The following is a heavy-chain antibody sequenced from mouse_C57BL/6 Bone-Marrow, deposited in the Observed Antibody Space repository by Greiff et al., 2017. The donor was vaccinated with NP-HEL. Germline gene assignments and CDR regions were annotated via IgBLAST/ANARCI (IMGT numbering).Heavy chain of an antibody. V-gene: IGHV1-19*01. J-gene: IGHJ3*01. Sequence: DVKLQESGPVLVKPGASVKMSCKASGYTFTDYYMNWVKQSHGKSLEWIGVINPYNGGTSYNQKFKGKATLTVDKSSSTAYMELNSLTSEDSAVYYCARENQPRFAYWGHGTLVTVSA. CDR2: INPYNGGT. CDR3: ARENQPRFAY. D-gene: IGHD6-1*01. CDR1: GYTFTDYY.